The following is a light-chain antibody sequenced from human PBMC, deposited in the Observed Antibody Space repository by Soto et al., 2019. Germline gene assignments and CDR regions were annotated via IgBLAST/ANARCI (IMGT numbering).Light chain of an antibody. V-gene: IGLV2-8*01. CDR3: SSYAGSNNPFV. Sequence: QSALTQPPSAPGSPGQSVTISCTGTSSDVGGYNYVSWYQQHPGKAPKVMIYDVGKRPSGVPDRFSGSKSGNTASLTVSGLQAEDEADYYCSSYAGSNNPFVFGTGTKLTVL. CDR1: SSDVGGYNY. CDR2: DVG. J-gene: IGLJ1*01.